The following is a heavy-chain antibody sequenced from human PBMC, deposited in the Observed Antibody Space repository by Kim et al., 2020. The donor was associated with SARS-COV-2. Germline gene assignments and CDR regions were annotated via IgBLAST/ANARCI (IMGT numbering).Heavy chain of an antibody. Sequence: SETLFLTCSVSVVSITSNSYYWGWIRQPPGKGLEWIGSFYYTGITYYNPSLESRVTISVDTSNNQFSLKVDSVTAADTAVYFCARRSYSDVTRFDSWGQG. D-gene: IGHD3-10*01. CDR2: FYYTGIT. V-gene: IGHV4-39*01. CDR3: ARRSYSDVTRFDS. J-gene: IGHJ5*02. CDR1: VVSITSNSYY.